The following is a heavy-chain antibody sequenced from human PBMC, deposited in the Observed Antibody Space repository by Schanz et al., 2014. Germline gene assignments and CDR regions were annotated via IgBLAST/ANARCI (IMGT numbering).Heavy chain of an antibody. CDR2: IYYSGST. J-gene: IGHJ4*02. CDR1: GDSISSTSYY. V-gene: IGHV4-39*01. D-gene: IGHD6-19*01. Sequence: QLQMQASGPGLVKPSETLSLTCSVSGDSISSTSYYWGWIRQPPGKGLEWIGSIYYSGSTYYNASLKSGVTIPVDTSKNQFSLKLNSVTAADSAVYYCARLWGGWRIPDYWGQGTLVTVSS. CDR3: ARLWGGWRIPDY.